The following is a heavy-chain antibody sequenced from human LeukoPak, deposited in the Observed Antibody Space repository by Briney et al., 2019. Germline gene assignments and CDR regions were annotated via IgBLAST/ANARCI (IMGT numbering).Heavy chain of an antibody. Sequence: SQTLSLTCAISGDSVSSNSAAWNWIRQSPSRGLEWLGRTYYRSKWYNDYAVSVKSRITIKPDTSKNQFSLQLNSVTPEDTAVYYCARGAARMVEMATIISFEYWGQGTLVTVSS. CDR2: TYYRSKWYN. CDR3: ARGAARMVEMATIISFEY. J-gene: IGHJ4*02. D-gene: IGHD5-24*01. CDR1: GDSVSSNSAA. V-gene: IGHV6-1*01.